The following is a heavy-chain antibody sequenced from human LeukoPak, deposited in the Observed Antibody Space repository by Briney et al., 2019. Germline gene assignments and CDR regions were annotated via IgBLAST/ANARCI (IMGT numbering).Heavy chain of an antibody. V-gene: IGHV3-23*01. Sequence: SGGSLRLSCAGSGFSFSSHGMNWVRQAPGKGLEWVSGTSPSGDITYYTDSVRGRFTISRDNFKNTLSLQVNSLRAEDTAMYYCAKDDDWGRYKHWGQGTLVTVSS. J-gene: IGHJ1*01. D-gene: IGHD3-16*01. CDR3: AKDDDWGRYKH. CDR2: TSPSGDIT. CDR1: GFSFSSHG.